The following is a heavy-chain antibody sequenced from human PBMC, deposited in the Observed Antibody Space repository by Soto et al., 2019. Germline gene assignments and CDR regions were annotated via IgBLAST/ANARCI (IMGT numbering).Heavy chain of an antibody. V-gene: IGHV3-15*07. D-gene: IGHD3-10*01. CDR2: INSSTDGGTT. CDR1: GFTFSNAW. Sequence: EVQLVESGGGLVKPGGSLRLSCAASGFTFSNAWMNWVRQAPGKGLEWVGRINSSTDGGTTDYAAPVKGIFTNSTDDSKNTLYLQLNSLKTEDTAVYYCTTSGGRGVINYWGQGTLVTVSS. CDR3: TTSGGRGVINY. J-gene: IGHJ4*02.